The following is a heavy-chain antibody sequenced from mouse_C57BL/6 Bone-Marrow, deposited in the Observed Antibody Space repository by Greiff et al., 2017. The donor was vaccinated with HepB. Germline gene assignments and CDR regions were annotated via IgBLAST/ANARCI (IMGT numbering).Heavy chain of an antibody. CDR1: GYSFTDYN. D-gene: IGHD1-1*01. Sequence: EVQLQQSGPELVKPGASVKISCKASGYSFTDYNMNWVKQSNGKSLEWIGVINPNYGTTSYNQKFKGKATLTVDQSSSTAYMQLNSLTSEDSAVYYCARFEFITTVVARGYFDYWGQGTTLTVSS. V-gene: IGHV1-39*01. CDR2: INPNYGTT. J-gene: IGHJ2*01. CDR3: ARFEFITTVVARGYFDY.